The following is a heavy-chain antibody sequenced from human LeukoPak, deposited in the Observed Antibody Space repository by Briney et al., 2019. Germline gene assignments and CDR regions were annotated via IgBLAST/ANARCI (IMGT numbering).Heavy chain of an antibody. CDR3: ARDRRLYPGYDYGMDV. CDR2: IYYSGST. J-gene: IGHJ6*02. CDR1: GGSISSGDYY. D-gene: IGHD2-2*02. Sequence: PSQTLSLTCTVSGGSISSGDYYWSWIPQPPGQGLEWNGYIYYSGSTYYNPSLKSRVTISVDTSKNQFSLKLSSVTAADTAVYYCARDRRLYPGYDYGMDVWGQGTTVTVSS. V-gene: IGHV4-30-4*01.